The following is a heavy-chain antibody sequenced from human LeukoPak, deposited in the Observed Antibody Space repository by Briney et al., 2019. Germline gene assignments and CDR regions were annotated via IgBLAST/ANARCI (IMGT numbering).Heavy chain of an antibody. Sequence: PSETLSLTCTVSGGSISNYYWSWIRQHPGKGLEWIGYIYYSGNTYYNPSLESRIIISIDTSKSQFFLKLSSVTAAAAAFYYCARMSGSGLTDYWGQGTLVTVSS. V-gene: IGHV4-31*03. CDR1: GGSISNYY. CDR2: IYYSGNT. D-gene: IGHD3-10*01. J-gene: IGHJ4*02. CDR3: ARMSGSGLTDY.